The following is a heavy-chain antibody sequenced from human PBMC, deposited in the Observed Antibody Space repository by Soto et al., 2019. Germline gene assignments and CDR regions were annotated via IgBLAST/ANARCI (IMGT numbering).Heavy chain of an antibody. CDR2: MNPNSGNT. Sequence: GASVKVSCKAAGYTFTSYDINWVRQATGQGFEWMGWMNPNSGNTGYAQKFQGRVTMTRDTSITTAYMELSSLRSEDTAVYYCAKEKISTSCCNWFDPWGQGTLVTVSS. D-gene: IGHD2-2*01. V-gene: IGHV1-8*01. CDR3: AKEKISTSCCNWFDP. CDR1: GYTFTSYD. J-gene: IGHJ5*02.